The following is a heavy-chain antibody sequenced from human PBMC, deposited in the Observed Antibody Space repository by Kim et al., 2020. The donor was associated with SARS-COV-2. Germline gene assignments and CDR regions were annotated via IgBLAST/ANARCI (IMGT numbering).Heavy chain of an antibody. CDR1: GFTFSDYY. Sequence: GGSLRLSCAASGFTFSDYYMSWIRQAPGKGLEWVSYISSSGSTIYYADSVKGRFTISRDNAKNSLYLQMNSLRAEDTAVYYCARDPPYYYDSSGYCFQHWGQGTLVTVSS. J-gene: IGHJ1*01. V-gene: IGHV3-11*04. CDR2: ISSSGSTI. D-gene: IGHD3-22*01. CDR3: ARDPPYYYDSSGYCFQH.